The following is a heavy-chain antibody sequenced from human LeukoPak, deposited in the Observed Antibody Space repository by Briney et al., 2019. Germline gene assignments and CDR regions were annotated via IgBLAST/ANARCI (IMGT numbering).Heavy chain of an antibody. CDR1: GGSFCAYY. Sequence: PSETLSLTCAVYGGSFCAYYWSWIRQPPGKGLEWIGEINHSGSTNYNPSLKSRVNISVDTSKNQFSLKLSSVTAADTAVYYCARVSRLWWARDIWGQGTMVTVSS. CDR2: INHSGST. V-gene: IGHV4-34*01. J-gene: IGHJ3*02. D-gene: IGHD2-21*01. CDR3: ARVSRLWWARDI.